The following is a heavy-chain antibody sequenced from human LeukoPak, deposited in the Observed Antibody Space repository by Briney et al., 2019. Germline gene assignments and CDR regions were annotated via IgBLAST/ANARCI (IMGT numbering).Heavy chain of an antibody. CDR2: ISTDGSST. D-gene: IGHD1-7*01. V-gene: IGHV3-74*01. Sequence: GGSLRHSCAASGFTFSSYRVDWVRQAPGKGLVWVSRISTDGSSTTYADSVKGRFTISRDNAKSTLFLQMNSLRAEDAAVYYCTRDKNYSFDYWGQGILVTVSS. CDR3: TRDKNYSFDY. J-gene: IGHJ4*02. CDR1: GFTFSSYR.